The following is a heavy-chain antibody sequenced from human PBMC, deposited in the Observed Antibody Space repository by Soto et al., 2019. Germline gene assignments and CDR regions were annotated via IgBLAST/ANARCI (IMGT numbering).Heavy chain of an antibody. CDR1: GFTFSSYS. J-gene: IGHJ6*03. D-gene: IGHD3-10*01. Sequence: PGGSLRLSCAASGFTFSSYSMNWVRQAPGKGLEWVSYISSSSSTIYYADSVKGRFTISRDNAKNSLYLQMNSLRAEDTAVYYCARDQNGGSGIGDYMDVWGKGTTVTVSS. V-gene: IGHV3-48*01. CDR2: ISSSSSTI. CDR3: ARDQNGGSGIGDYMDV.